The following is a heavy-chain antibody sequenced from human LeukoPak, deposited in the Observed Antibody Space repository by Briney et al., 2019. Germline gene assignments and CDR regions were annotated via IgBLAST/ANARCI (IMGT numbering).Heavy chain of an antibody. D-gene: IGHD3-22*01. CDR2: IIPIFGTA. CDR3: ARAGRYYYDSSGYLFDY. Sequence: SLRVSCKASGGTLSSYAICWVRQAPGQALEWMGGIIPIFGTANNAQKIQGRVTLTEDESPSTAYMELSSLRSEDTAVYYCARAGRYYYDSSGYLFDYWGQGTLVTVSS. CDR1: GGTLSSYA. J-gene: IGHJ4*02. V-gene: IGHV1-69*13.